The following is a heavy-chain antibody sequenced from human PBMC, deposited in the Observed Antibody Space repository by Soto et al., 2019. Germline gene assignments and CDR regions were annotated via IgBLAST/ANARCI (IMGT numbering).Heavy chain of an antibody. D-gene: IGHD1-26*01. CDR3: AKGWDVKYFDK. V-gene: IGHV4-4*07. CDR2: IFSSGRT. Sequence: SETLSLTCSVSGASLLSSYWSWVRQPAGKGLEWIWHIFSSGRTSYNPSLKSRLTMSIDTSKNLFSLNLSSVTAADTAVYYCAKGWDVKYFDKWGQGTLVTVSS. J-gene: IGHJ4*02. CDR1: GASLLSSY.